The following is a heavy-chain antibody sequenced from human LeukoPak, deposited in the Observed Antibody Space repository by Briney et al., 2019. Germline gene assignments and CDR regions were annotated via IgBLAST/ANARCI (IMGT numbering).Heavy chain of an antibody. V-gene: IGHV1-24*01. D-gene: IGHD6-13*01. Sequence: ASVKVSCKVSGYTLTELSMHWVRQAPGKGLEWMGGFDPEDGETIYAQKFQGRVTMTEDTSTDTAYMELSSLRSEDTAVYYCATGYRVYRHFDYWGQGTLVTVSS. J-gene: IGHJ4*02. CDR1: GYTLTELS. CDR3: ATGYRVYRHFDY. CDR2: FDPEDGET.